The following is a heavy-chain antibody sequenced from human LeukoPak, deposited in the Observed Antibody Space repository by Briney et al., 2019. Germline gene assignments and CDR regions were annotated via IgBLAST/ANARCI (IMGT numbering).Heavy chain of an antibody. J-gene: IGHJ6*03. CDR2: IYYSGST. Sequence: SETLSLTCAVSGDSLGSGGYSWSWVRQPRGEGLEWIGYIYYSGSTYYNPYLKSRVTLSVDTSKKQFSLKLSSVTAADTAVYYCARVTNYYDSSGSFKNYYYYMDVWGKGTTVTVSS. D-gene: IGHD3-22*01. CDR3: ARVTNYYDSSGSFKNYYYYMDV. V-gene: IGHV4-30-4*07. CDR1: GDSLGSGGYS.